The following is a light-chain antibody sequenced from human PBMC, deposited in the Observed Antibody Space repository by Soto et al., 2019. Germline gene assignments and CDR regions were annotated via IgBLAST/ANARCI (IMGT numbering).Light chain of an antibody. V-gene: IGKV3-15*01. CDR2: GAS. CDR1: QSVSSN. CDR3: QQYNIWPYT. Sequence: EIVMTQSPATLSVSPGERATLSCRASQSVSSNFAWYQQKPGQAPRLLIYGASTRVTGIPARFSGSGSGTEFTLTISSLQSEDFAVYYCQQYNIWPYTFGQGTKMEIK. J-gene: IGKJ2*01.